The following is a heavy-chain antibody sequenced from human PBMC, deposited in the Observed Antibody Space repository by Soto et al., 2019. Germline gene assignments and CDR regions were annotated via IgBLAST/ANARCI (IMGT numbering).Heavy chain of an antibody. CDR3: AKDLGIHSYYYGMDV. Sequence: GGSLRLSCAASGFTFSSYGMHWVRQAPGKGLEWVAVISYDGSNKYYADSVKGRFTISRDNSKNTLYLQMNSLRAEDTAVYYCAKDLGIHSYYYGMDVWGQGTTVTVSS. V-gene: IGHV3-30*18. J-gene: IGHJ6*02. D-gene: IGHD5-18*01. CDR1: GFTFSSYG. CDR2: ISYDGSNK.